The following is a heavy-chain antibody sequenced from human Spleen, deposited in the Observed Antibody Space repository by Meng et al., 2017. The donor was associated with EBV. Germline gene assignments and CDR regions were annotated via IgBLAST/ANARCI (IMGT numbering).Heavy chain of an antibody. CDR3: ARDVYASGTYRSDP. CDR1: GYTFSFYD. V-gene: IGHV1-8*01. D-gene: IGHD3-10*01. J-gene: IGHJ5*02. CDR2: MNPSSGDP. Sequence: QVQLVQSGAWVKKPGASVKVSCTASGYTFSFYDINGVRQATGQGLEWMGWMNPSSGDPGYAQKFQGRVTMTRNTSISTVYMELSSLRSEDTAVYYCARDVYASGTYRSDPWGQGTLVTVSS.